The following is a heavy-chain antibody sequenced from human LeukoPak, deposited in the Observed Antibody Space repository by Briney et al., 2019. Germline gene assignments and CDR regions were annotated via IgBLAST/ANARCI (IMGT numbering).Heavy chain of an antibody. D-gene: IGHD5-18*01. CDR3: ARTGPYTAMAPFDY. CDR2: ISAYNGNT. V-gene: IGHV1-18*01. J-gene: IGHJ4*02. Sequence: ASVKVSCRASGYTFTSYGISWVRQAPGQGLEWMGWISAYNGNTNYAQKLQGRVTMTTDTSTSTAYMELRSLRSDDTAVYYCARTGPYTAMAPFDYWGQGTLVTVSS. CDR1: GYTFTSYG.